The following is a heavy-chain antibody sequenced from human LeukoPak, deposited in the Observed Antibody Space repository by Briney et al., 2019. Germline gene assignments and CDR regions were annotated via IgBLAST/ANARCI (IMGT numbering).Heavy chain of an antibody. CDR3: ARAMVVGAPYFDY. Sequence: PGRSLRLSCAASGFTFSSYAMHWVRQAPGKGLEWVAVISYDGSNKYYADSVKGRFTISRDNSKNTLYLQMNSLRAEDTAVYYCARAMVVGAPYFDYGGQGTLVTVSS. J-gene: IGHJ4*02. CDR2: ISYDGSNK. V-gene: IGHV3-30-3*01. D-gene: IGHD2-15*01. CDR1: GFTFSSYA.